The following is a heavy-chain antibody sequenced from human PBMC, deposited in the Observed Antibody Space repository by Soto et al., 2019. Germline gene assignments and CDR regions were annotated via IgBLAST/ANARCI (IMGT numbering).Heavy chain of an antibody. V-gene: IGHV1-69*01. Sequence: QVQLVQSGAEVKKPGSSVKVSCKASGGTFSSYAISWVRQAPGQGLEWMGGIIPIFGTANYAQKFQGRVTITADESTSTAYMGLRSLRSEDTAVYYCARYTTDYYDSSGYYYVGWFDPWGQGTLVTVSS. CDR1: GGTFSSYA. D-gene: IGHD3-22*01. CDR2: IIPIFGTA. J-gene: IGHJ5*02. CDR3: ARYTTDYYDSSGYYYVGWFDP.